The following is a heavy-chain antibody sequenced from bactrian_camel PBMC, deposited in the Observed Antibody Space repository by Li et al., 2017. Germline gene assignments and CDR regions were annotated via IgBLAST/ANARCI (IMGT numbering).Heavy chain of an antibody. Sequence: VQLVESGGGSAQVGGSLRLSCTASGYIYSTYCMAWFRQAPGKEREAVAAIDSDGNVEYADSVKGRFTISQDTAKNTLYLQMDSLKPEDTAMYYCAADQCLVGRVVPGNLLTYLGYWGSGTQVTVS. CDR2: IDSDGNV. CDR1: GYIYSTYC. CDR3: AADQCLVGRVVPGNLLTYLGY. D-gene: IGHD6*01. V-gene: IGHV3S53*01. J-gene: IGHJ6*01.